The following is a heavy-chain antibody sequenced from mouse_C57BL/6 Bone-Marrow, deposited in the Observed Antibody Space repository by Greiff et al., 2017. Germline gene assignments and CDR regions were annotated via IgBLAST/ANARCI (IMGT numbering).Heavy chain of an antibody. Sequence: EVHLVESGPGLVKPSQSLSLTCSVTGYSITSGYYWNWIRQFPGNNLEWMGYISYDGSNNYNPSLKNRISITRDTSKNQFFLKLNSVTTEDTATYYFARECYGSFFDYWGQGTTLTVSS. CDR1: GYSITSGYY. CDR3: ARECYGSFFDY. D-gene: IGHD1-1*01. CDR2: ISYDGSN. V-gene: IGHV3-6*01. J-gene: IGHJ2*01.